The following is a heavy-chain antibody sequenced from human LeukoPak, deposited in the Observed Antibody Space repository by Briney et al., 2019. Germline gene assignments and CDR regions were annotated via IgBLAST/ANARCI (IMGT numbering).Heavy chain of an antibody. D-gene: IGHD3-3*01. Sequence: SETLSLTCAVYGGSFSGYYWSWIRQPPGKGLEWIGEINHSGSTNYNPSLKSRVTISVDTSKNQFSLKLSSVTAADTAVYYCAGGSSYYDFWSGYLSNWFDPWGQGTLVTVSS. CDR3: AGGSSYYDFWSGYLSNWFDP. V-gene: IGHV4-34*01. J-gene: IGHJ5*02. CDR1: GGSFSGYY. CDR2: INHSGST.